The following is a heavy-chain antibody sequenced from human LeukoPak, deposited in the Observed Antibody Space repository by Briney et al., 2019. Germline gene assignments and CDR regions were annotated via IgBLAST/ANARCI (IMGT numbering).Heavy chain of an antibody. CDR2: ISGSGGNT. J-gene: IGHJ4*02. CDR3: ATCNGGCYTIDY. D-gene: IGHD2-15*01. V-gene: IGHV3-23*01. Sequence: GGSLRLSCAASGFTFSSYVMSWVRQAPGKGLEWVSGISGSGGNTYYADSVKGRFTISRDNSKNTLYLQMNSLRAEDTAVYYCATCNGGCYTIDYWGQGTLVTVSS. CDR1: GFTFSSYV.